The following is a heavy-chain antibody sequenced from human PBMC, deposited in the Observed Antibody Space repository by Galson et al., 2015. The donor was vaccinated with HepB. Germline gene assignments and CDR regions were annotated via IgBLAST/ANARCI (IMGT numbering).Heavy chain of an antibody. Sequence: SLRLSCAASGFTFSSYAMGWVRQAPGKGLEWVSAISGSGGSTYYADSVKGRFTISRDNSKNTLYLQMNSLRAEDTAVYYCAKGTQGGYEYSSSSRFDYWGQGTLVTVSS. V-gene: IGHV3-23*01. CDR1: GFTFSSYA. D-gene: IGHD6-6*01. CDR2: ISGSGGST. J-gene: IGHJ4*02. CDR3: AKGTQGGYEYSSSSRFDY.